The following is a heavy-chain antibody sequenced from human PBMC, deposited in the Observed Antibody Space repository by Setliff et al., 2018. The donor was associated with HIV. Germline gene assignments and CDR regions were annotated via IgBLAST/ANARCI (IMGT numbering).Heavy chain of an antibody. V-gene: IGHV4-31*03. CDR3: ARRYFDSGSYFYFDY. CDR1: GGSIISGGYY. Sequence: SETLSLTCTVSGGSIISGGYYWSWIRQHPGKALEYTGYVDFSGKTDYNPSLKSRLTMSFDTSKNQFSLRLRSVSAADTAVYFCARRYFDSGSYFYFDYWGQGTLVTVSS. D-gene: IGHD3-10*01. J-gene: IGHJ4*02. CDR2: VDFSGKT.